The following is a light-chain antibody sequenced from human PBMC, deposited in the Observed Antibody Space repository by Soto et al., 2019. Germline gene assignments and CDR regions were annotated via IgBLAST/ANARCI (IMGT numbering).Light chain of an antibody. CDR1: QSVSSS. V-gene: IGKV3-15*01. Sequence: EIVMTQSPVTLSVSPGERATLSCRASQSVSSSLAWYQQKPGRAPRLLIYGISTRATGIPDRFSGGGSGTEFTLTISSLQSEDFAVYYCQQYNNWPPWTFGQGTKVDIK. J-gene: IGKJ1*01. CDR3: QQYNNWPPWT. CDR2: GIS.